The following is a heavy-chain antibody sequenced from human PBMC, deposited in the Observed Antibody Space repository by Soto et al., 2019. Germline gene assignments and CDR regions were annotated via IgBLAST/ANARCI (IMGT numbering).Heavy chain of an antibody. V-gene: IGHV2-5*01. CDR1: GFSLSTSGVG. D-gene: IGHD5-18*01. Sequence: SGPTLVNPTQTLTLTCTFSGFSLSTSGVGVGWIRQPPGKALEWLALIYWNDDKRYSPSLKSRLTITKDTSKNQVVLTMTNMDPVDTATYYCARGALGQLWLQVWFDPWGQGTLVTVSS. J-gene: IGHJ5*02. CDR2: IYWNDDK. CDR3: ARGALGQLWLQVWFDP.